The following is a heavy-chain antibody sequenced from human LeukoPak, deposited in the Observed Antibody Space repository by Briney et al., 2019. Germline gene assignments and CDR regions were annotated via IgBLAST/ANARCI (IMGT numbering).Heavy chain of an antibody. CDR1: GASISSWNYY. V-gene: IGHV4-39*01. Sequence: SETLSLTCTVSGASISSWNYYWGWIRQPPGKGLDWIGNIYYIGSTYYNPSPKSRVTISVDTPKNQFSLRLSSVTAADTAVYYCARQSGSYEYYFDYWGQGTLVTVSS. J-gene: IGHJ4*02. CDR3: ARQSGSYEYYFDY. D-gene: IGHD1-26*01. CDR2: IYYIGST.